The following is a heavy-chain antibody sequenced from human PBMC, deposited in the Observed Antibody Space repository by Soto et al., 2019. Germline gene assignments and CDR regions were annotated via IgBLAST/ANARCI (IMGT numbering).Heavy chain of an antibody. V-gene: IGHV3-23*01. J-gene: IGHJ4*02. D-gene: IGHD4-17*01. CDR2: IRTSVGDT. CDR1: GFTFSSYA. CDR3: AKDPTYDYGYFDS. Sequence: EVQLLESGGDLVQPGGSLRLSCAASGFTFSSYAMNWVRQAPGKGLEWVSTIRTSVGDTYYAASVKCRFTISRDNSKSTVYLHLNSLRAADTAIYYCAKDPTYDYGYFDSWGQGTLGTVSS.